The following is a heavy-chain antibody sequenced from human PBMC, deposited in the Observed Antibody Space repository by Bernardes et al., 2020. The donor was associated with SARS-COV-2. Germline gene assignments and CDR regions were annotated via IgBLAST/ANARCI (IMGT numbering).Heavy chain of an antibody. CDR2: IYSSTHT. CDR1: GFTLTPNY. CDR3: ARGCNNYYDSSGYYFAPGVDDAFDI. V-gene: IGHV3-53*01. Sequence: GSLSLSCAASGFTLTPNYMTWVRPAPGKGLEWLSIIYSSTHTHYADSVKGRFTIYRDNSKNILYLQMNSLRAEDTAVYYCARGCNNYYDSSGYYFAPGVDDAFDIWGQGTMVTVSS. J-gene: IGHJ3*02. D-gene: IGHD3-22*01.